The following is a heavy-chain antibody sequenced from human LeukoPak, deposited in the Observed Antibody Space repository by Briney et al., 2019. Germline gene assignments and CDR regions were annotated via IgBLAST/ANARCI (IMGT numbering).Heavy chain of an antibody. CDR1: GFTFSSYA. CDR3: AKDSGHSSSWYY. V-gene: IGHV3-23*01. CDR2: ISGSDDST. J-gene: IGHJ4*02. Sequence: GGSLRLSCAASGFTFSSYAMNWVRQAPGKGLEWVSGISGSDDSTYYADSVKGRFTISRDIPGNMLYLQMNSLRAEDTAVYYCAKDSGHSSSWYYWGQGTLVTVSS. D-gene: IGHD6-13*01.